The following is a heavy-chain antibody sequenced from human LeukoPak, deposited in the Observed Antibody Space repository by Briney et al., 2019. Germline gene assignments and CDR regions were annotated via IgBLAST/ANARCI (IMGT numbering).Heavy chain of an antibody. CDR1: GITFSDYY. CDR3: AKVHCSSTSCYLADDAFDI. CDR2: ISSTGSMI. V-gene: IGHV3-11*04. D-gene: IGHD2-2*01. Sequence: GGSLRLSWAASGITFSDYYMSWIRQAPGKGLEWVSYISSTGSMINYADSVKGRFTISRDNSKNTLYLQMNSLRAEDTAVYYCAKVHCSSTSCYLADDAFDIWGQGTMVTVSS. J-gene: IGHJ3*02.